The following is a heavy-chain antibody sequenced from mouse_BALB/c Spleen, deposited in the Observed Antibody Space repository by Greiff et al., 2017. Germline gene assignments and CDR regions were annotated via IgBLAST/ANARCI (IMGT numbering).Heavy chain of an antibody. CDR1: GYTFTSYT. CDR2: INPSSGYT. CDR3: ARGGDYDGGAMDY. V-gene: IGHV1-4*01. Sequence: QVQLKQSGAELARPGASVKMSCKASGYTFTSYTMHWVKQRPGQGLEWIGYINPSSGYTNYNQKFKDKATLTADKSSSTAYMQLSSLTSEDSAVYYCARGGDYDGGAMDYWGQGTSVTVSS. D-gene: IGHD2-4*01. J-gene: IGHJ4*01.